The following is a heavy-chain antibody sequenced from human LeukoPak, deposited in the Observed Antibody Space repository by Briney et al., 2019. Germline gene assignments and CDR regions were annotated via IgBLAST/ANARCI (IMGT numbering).Heavy chain of an antibody. Sequence: GRSLRLSCAASGFTFSTYAMHWVRQAPGKGLEWVAVISNDGSKTYYGDSVKGRFTISRDNSQDTLYLQMNSLRVEDTAMYYCARDRSGHYSFDYWGQGTLVTVPS. V-gene: IGHV3-30-3*01. J-gene: IGHJ4*02. D-gene: IGHD2-15*01. CDR1: GFTFSTYA. CDR2: ISNDGSKT. CDR3: ARDRSGHYSFDY.